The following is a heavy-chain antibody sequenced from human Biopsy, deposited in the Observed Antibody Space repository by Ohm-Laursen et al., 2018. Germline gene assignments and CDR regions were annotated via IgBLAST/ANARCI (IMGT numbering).Heavy chain of an antibody. D-gene: IGHD4-17*01. CDR2: ISSSGGFI. CDR3: GRGQTVAPGYYGMDV. J-gene: IGHJ6*02. Sequence: SLRLSCAASGFTFSPYSMNWVRQAPGQGLEWVSSISSSGGFIYFADSVKGRFTISRDNARNSLYLQMNSLRAEDTAVYYCGRGQTVAPGYYGMDVWDQGTTVTVSS. CDR1: GFTFSPYS. V-gene: IGHV3-21*01.